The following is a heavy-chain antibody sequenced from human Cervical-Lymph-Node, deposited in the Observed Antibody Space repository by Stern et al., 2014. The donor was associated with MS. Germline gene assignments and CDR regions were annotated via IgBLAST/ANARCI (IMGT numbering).Heavy chain of an antibody. CDR3: ARLTGALFSGVVINWSDL. Sequence: EVQLVESGAEVKKPGESLKISCKGSGYNFGTYWIAWVRPMPGRGPEWMGSIYPGDSDIRHSPSFRGQVTISADKSSSTAYVQWASLKASDSAMYYCARLTGALFSGVVINWSDLWGQGTLVTVSS. CDR1: GYNFGTYW. CDR2: IYPGDSDI. D-gene: IGHD3-3*01. V-gene: IGHV5-51*03. J-gene: IGHJ5*02.